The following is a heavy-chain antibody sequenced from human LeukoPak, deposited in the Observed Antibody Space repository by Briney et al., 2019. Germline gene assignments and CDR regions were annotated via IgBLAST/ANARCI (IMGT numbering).Heavy chain of an antibody. CDR3: ARGEDKVIVSWFDP. J-gene: IGHJ5*02. CDR1: GGSFSGYY. V-gene: IGHV4-34*01. Sequence: SETLPLTCAVYGGSFSGYYWSWIRQPPGKGLEWIGEINHSGSTNYNPSLKSRVTISVDTSKNQFSLKLISVTAADTAVYYCARGEDKVIVSWFDPWGQGTLVTVSS. CDR2: INHSGST. D-gene: IGHD2/OR15-2a*01.